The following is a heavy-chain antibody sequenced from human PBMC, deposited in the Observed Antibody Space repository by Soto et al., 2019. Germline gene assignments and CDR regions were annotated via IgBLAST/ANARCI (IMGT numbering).Heavy chain of an antibody. CDR2: IWYDGSNK. CDR3: AKKKEMGISWYFDL. Sequence: GGSLRLSCAASGFTFSSYGMHWVRQAPGKGLEWVAVIWYDGSNKYYADSVKGRFTISRDNSKNTLYLQMNSLRAEDTAVYYCAKKKEMGISWYFDLWGRGTLVTVSS. V-gene: IGHV3-33*06. J-gene: IGHJ2*01. D-gene: IGHD7-27*01. CDR1: GFTFSSYG.